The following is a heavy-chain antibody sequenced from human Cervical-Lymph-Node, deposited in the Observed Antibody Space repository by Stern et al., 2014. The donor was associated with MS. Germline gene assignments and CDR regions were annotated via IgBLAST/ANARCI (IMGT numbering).Heavy chain of an antibody. D-gene: IGHD3-9*01. CDR2: ISWNSGSI. J-gene: IGHJ4*02. Sequence: EVHLVESGGGVVQPGRSLRLSCAASGFTFDDYAMHWVRQAPGKGLEWVSGISWNSGSIGYADSVKGRFTISRDNAKNSLYLQMNSLRAEDTALYYCAKAGYDILTGYIYYFDYWGQGTLVTVSS. V-gene: IGHV3-9*01. CDR3: AKAGYDILTGYIYYFDY. CDR1: GFTFDDYA.